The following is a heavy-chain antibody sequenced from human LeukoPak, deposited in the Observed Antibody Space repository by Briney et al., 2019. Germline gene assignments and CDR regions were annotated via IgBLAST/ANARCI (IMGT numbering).Heavy chain of an antibody. D-gene: IGHD6-13*01. CDR1: GFTFSSYG. CDR2: IWYDGSNK. Sequence: PGGSLRLSCAASGFTFSSYGMHWVRQAPGKGLEWVAVIWYDGSNKYYADSVKGRFTISRDNSKNTLYLQMNSLRAEDTAVYYCERSLYSSSWYGAFDIWGQGTMVTVSS. V-gene: IGHV3-33*01. J-gene: IGHJ3*02. CDR3: ERSLYSSSWYGAFDI.